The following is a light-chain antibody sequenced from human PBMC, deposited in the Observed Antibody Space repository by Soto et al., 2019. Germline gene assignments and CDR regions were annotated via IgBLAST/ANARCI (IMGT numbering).Light chain of an antibody. CDR1: SGSVSSSFY. Sequence: QAVVTQEPSFSVSPGGTVTLTCGLSSGSVSSSFYPSWYQQTPGQAPRTLIYNINTRSSGVPDRFSGSILGNKAALTITGAQADDQSDYYCVLYMGSGIWVFGGGTKLTVL. V-gene: IGLV8-61*01. CDR2: NIN. CDR3: VLYMGSGIWV. J-gene: IGLJ3*02.